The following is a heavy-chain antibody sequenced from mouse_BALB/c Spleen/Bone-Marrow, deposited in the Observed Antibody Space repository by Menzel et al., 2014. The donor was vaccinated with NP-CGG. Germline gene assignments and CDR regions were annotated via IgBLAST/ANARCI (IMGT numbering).Heavy chain of an antibody. CDR2: ISYTGST. V-gene: IGHV3-8*02. CDR3: AGDYDSSFDY. J-gene: IGHJ2*01. Sequence: EVQLQQSGPSRVKPSQTLSLTCFVAGDSITSVYWNWIRNFPGNKFEYMGYISYTGSTYYNPSLQSRISITRDTSKNQYYLQLNSVTTEDTATYYCAGDYDSSFDYWGQGTTLTVSS. CDR1: GDSITSVY. D-gene: IGHD1-1*01.